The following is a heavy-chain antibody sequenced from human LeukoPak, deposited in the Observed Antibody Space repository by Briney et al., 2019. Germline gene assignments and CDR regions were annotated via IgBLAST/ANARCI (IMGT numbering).Heavy chain of an antibody. CDR3: AKEGKSSGRFKKRNYYYYMDV. J-gene: IGHJ6*03. CDR2: ISSSGGST. V-gene: IGHV3-23*01. D-gene: IGHD6-19*01. CDR1: GFTFSSYA. Sequence: PGGSLRLSCAASGFTFSSYAMSWVRQAPGKGLEWVSAISSSGGSTYYADSVKGRFTISRDNSKNTLYLQMNSLRAEDTAVYYCAKEGKSSGRFKKRNYYYYMDVWGKGTTVTVSS.